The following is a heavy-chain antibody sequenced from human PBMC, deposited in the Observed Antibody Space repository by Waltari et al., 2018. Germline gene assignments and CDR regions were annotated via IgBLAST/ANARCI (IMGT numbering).Heavy chain of an antibody. Sequence: QVQLVQSGAEVKKTGASVKVSCKVSGYTLTELSMHWVRQAPGKGREGMGGFAPREGETTDAQKCQGRVTMTEDTSTDTAYMELSSLRSEDTAVYYCATDQIDYGDYEGFAYWGQGPLVTVSS. CDR2: FAPREGET. D-gene: IGHD4-17*01. CDR1: GYTLTELS. J-gene: IGHJ4*02. CDR3: ATDQIDYGDYEGFAY. V-gene: IGHV1-24*01.